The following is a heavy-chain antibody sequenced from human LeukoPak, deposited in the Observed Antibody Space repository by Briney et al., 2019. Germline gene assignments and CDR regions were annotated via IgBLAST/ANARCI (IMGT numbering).Heavy chain of an antibody. CDR1: GFTFSSYA. Sequence: GGSLRLSCAASGFTFSSYAMSWVRQAPGKGLEWVSAISGSGGSTYYADSVKGRFTISRDNSKNTLYLQMNSLRAEDTAVYYCAKDLSIAAAGRRRFDPWGQGTLVTVSS. J-gene: IGHJ5*02. V-gene: IGHV3-23*01. D-gene: IGHD6-13*01. CDR2: ISGSGGST. CDR3: AKDLSIAAAGRRRFDP.